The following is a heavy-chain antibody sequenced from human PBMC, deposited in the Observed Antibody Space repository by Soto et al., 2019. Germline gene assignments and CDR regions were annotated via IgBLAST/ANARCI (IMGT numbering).Heavy chain of an antibody. CDR3: ARREWLRPYYYYYYLDV. Sequence: PSETLSLTCAVSSGSISSSNWWSWVRQPPGKGLEWIGEIYHSGSTNYNPSLKSRVTISVDKSKNQFSLKLSSVTAADTSVYYFARREWLRPYYYYYYLDVWGKGTTVTVSS. CDR2: IYHSGST. CDR1: SGSISSSNW. J-gene: IGHJ6*03. D-gene: IGHD5-12*01. V-gene: IGHV4-4*02.